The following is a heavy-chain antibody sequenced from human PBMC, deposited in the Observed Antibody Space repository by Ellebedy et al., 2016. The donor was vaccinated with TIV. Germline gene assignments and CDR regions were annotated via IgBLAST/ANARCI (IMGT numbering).Heavy chain of an antibody. Sequence: ASVKVSCXASGGTFSSYAISWVRQAPGQGLEWMGWINPNSGGTNYAQKFQGWVTMTRDTSISTAYMELSRLRSDDTAVYYCARGPGVLEWLLYWDYWGQGTLVTVSS. CDR3: ARGPGVLEWLLYWDY. V-gene: IGHV1-2*04. D-gene: IGHD3-3*01. J-gene: IGHJ4*02. CDR2: INPNSGGT. CDR1: GGTFSSYA.